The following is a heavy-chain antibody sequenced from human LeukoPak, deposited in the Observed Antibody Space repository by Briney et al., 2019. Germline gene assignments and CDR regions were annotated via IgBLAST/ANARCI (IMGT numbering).Heavy chain of an antibody. J-gene: IGHJ4*02. CDR3: AKSSSRTYAHFDY. CDR1: GFTFSSYA. D-gene: IGHD2-2*01. Sequence: GSLSLSCAASGFTFSSYAMSWVRQAPGKGLEWVSAISGSGGSTYYADSVKGRFTISRDNSKNTLNLQMNSLRAEDTAVYYCAKSSSRTYAHFDYWGQGTLVTVSS. CDR2: ISGSGGST. V-gene: IGHV3-23*01.